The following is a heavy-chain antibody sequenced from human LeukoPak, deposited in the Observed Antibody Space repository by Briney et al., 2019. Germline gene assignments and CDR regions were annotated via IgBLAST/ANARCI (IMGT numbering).Heavy chain of an antibody. CDR1: GYTFIGYY. Sequence: ASVKVSCKASGYTFIGYYVHWVRQAPGQRLEWMGWMNPKSGGTNYAQKFEARVTMNRDTSISTAYMELSRLRFDDTAVYYCARSPDILTGEKFDYWGQGTLVTVSS. CDR3: ARSPDILTGEKFDY. J-gene: IGHJ4*02. CDR2: MNPKSGGT. V-gene: IGHV1-2*02. D-gene: IGHD3-9*01.